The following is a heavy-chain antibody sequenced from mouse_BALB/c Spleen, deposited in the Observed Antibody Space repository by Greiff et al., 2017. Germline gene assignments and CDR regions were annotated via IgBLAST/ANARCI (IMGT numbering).Heavy chain of an antibody. CDR2: IDPNSGGT. CDR1: GYTFTSYW. V-gene: IGHV1S36*01. CDR3: TRSGKDDAMDY. D-gene: IGHD4-1*01. J-gene: IGHJ4*01. Sequence: VQLQQPGAELVKPGASVKLSCKASGYTFTSYWMHWVKQRPGQGLEWIGRIDPNSGGTKYNEKFKGKATLTVDKPSSTAYMQLSSLTSEDSAVYYCTRSGKDDAMDYWGQGTSVTVSS.